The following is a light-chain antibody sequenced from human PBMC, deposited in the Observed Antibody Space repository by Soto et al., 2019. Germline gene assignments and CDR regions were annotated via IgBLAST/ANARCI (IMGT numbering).Light chain of an antibody. V-gene: IGKV1-5*01. CDR1: QSISGW. Sequence: DIQMTQSPSTLSASVGDRVTITCRASQSISGWLAWYQQKPGKAPKLLIYDVSSLESGVPSRFSGSGSGTEFTLTISSLQPEDFANYYCQQCVSYPFTFGQGTKVDIK. CDR2: DVS. CDR3: QQCVSYPFT. J-gene: IGKJ2*01.